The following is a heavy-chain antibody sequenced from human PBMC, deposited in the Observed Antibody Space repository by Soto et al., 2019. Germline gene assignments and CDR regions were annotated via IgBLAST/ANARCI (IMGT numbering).Heavy chain of an antibody. CDR3: AKTRISIWSGSSFDI. CDR2: ISGSGDST. V-gene: IGHV3-23*01. Sequence: EVQLLESGGGLVQPGGSLRLSCAASGFTFSSYAMTWVRQAPGKGLEWVSGISGSGDSTYYADSVKGRFTVPRDNSKNTMYLQMNSLRADDTAVYYCAKTRISIWSGSSFDIWGQGTILTVSS. J-gene: IGHJ3*02. CDR1: GFTFSSYA. D-gene: IGHD3-3*01.